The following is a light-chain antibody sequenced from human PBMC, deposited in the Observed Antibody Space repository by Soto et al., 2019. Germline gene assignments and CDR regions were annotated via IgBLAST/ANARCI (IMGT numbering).Light chain of an antibody. CDR1: SSDVGGYNY. CDR2: EVS. J-gene: IGLJ3*02. CDR3: SSYTTSSTWV. V-gene: IGLV2-14*01. Sequence: QSALTQPASVSGSPGQSITISCTGTSSDVGGYNYVSWYQQHPGKAPKLIIYEVSNRPSGVSNRFSGSKSGNTASLTISGLQAEEEDDYYCSSYTTSSTWVFGGGTKVTVL.